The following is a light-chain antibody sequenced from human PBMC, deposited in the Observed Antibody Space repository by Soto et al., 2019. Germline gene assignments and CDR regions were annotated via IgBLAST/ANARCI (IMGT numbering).Light chain of an antibody. J-gene: IGLJ1*01. CDR1: SNDIGTYDY. Sequence: QSVLTQPTSVSGSPGQAISISCTGNSNDIGTYDYVSWYQQQPGKAPRLLIKGVRNRPSGIFSSFSASKSGLTASLTISGLLAEDVADYYCSSFTTTRIKVFGPGTKGTV. CDR3: SSFTTTRIKV. CDR2: GVR. V-gene: IGLV2-14*01.